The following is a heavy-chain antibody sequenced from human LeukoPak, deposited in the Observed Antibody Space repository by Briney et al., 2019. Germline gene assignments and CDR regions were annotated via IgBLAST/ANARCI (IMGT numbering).Heavy chain of an antibody. V-gene: IGHV3-74*01. Sequence: TGGSLRLSCAASGFTFSNYYMHWVRQAPGKGLVWVSRITTDGSTTNYADSVKGRFTISRDNAKNTLYLQMNSLRAEDTAVYYCARALNYNLDVWGKGTTVTVSS. CDR2: ITTDGSTT. CDR1: GFTFSNYY. CDR3: ARALNYNLDV. D-gene: IGHD4-11*01. J-gene: IGHJ6*04.